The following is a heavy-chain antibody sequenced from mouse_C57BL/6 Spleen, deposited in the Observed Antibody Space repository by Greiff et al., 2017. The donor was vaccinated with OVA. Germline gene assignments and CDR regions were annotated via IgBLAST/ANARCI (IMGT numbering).Heavy chain of an antibody. Sequence: QVQLQQPGAELVKPGASVKMSCKASGYTFTSYWITWVKQRPGQGLEWIGDMYPGSGSTNYNEKFKSKATLTVDTSSSTAYMQISSLTSEDSAVYYCARGGRYFDYWGQGTTLTVSS. CDR1: GYTFTSYW. V-gene: IGHV1-55*01. CDR3: ARGGRYFDY. CDR2: MYPGSGST. J-gene: IGHJ2*01.